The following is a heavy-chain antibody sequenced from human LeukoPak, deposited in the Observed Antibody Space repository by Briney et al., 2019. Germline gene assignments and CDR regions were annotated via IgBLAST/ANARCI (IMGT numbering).Heavy chain of an antibody. CDR3: ARGSLLRFLEWPPRRTNNAFDI. D-gene: IGHD3-3*01. V-gene: IGHV4-39*01. CDR1: GGSISSSSYY. CDR2: IYYSGST. J-gene: IGHJ3*02. Sequence: SETLSLTCTVSGGSISSSSYYWGWIRQPPGKGLEWIGSIYYSGSTYYNPSLKSRVTISVDTSKNQFSLKLSSVTAADTAVYYCARGSLLRFLEWPPRRTNNAFDIWGQGTMVTVSS.